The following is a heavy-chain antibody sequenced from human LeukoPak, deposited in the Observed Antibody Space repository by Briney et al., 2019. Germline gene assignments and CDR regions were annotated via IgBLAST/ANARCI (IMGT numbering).Heavy chain of an antibody. CDR3: ARDRGHPERGPEYYFDY. Sequence: SVKVSCKASGGTFSSYAISWVRQASGQGLEWMGGIIPIFGTANYAQKFQGRVTITTDESTSTAYMELSSLRSEDTAAYYCARDRGHPERGPEYYFDYCGQGTLVTVSS. CDR2: IIPIFGTA. V-gene: IGHV1-69*05. J-gene: IGHJ4*02. CDR1: GGTFSSYA.